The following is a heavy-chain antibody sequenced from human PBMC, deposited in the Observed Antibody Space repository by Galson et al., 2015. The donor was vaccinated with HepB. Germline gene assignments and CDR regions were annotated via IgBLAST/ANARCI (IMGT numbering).Heavy chain of an antibody. D-gene: IGHD3-10*01. V-gene: IGHV2-70*11. CDR1: GLSLTTRGMC. Sequence: PALVKPTQTLTLTCTFSGLSLTTRGMCVNWIRQPPGKALEWLARIDWDDDKYYSTSLKTRLTISKDTSKNQVVLRMTNMDPVDTATYYCARGIGVLRGDMIKVIDFWGQGTLVTVSS. J-gene: IGHJ4*02. CDR2: IDWDDDK. CDR3: ARGIGVLRGDMIKVIDF.